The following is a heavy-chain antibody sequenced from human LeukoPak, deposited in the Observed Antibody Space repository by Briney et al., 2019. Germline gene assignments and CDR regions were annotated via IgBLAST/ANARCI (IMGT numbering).Heavy chain of an antibody. V-gene: IGHV1-2*02. D-gene: IGHD3-16*02. Sequence: ASVKVSCKASGGTFSSYAISWVRQAPGQGLEWMGWINPHSGGTNYAQKFQGRVAMTRDTSISAAYMDLSRLRSDDTAVYYCARQGGSARYFDYWGQGTLVTVSS. J-gene: IGHJ4*02. CDR2: INPHSGGT. CDR3: ARQGGSARYFDY. CDR1: GGTFSSYA.